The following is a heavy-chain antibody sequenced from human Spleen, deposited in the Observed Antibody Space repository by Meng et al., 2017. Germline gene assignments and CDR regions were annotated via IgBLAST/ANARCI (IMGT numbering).Heavy chain of an antibody. D-gene: IGHD2-15*01. V-gene: IGHV1-2*06. Sequence: QVQLGQSGAEVKEPGASVKVSCKTSGYTFTDYYMHWVRQAPGQGLEWMGRINPNSGGTNYAQKFQGRVTMTRDTSITTAYMELSRLRSDDTAMYYCAIPQDCSGGSCYLDYWGQGTLVTVSS. CDR2: INPNSGGT. J-gene: IGHJ4*02. CDR1: GYTFTDYY. CDR3: AIPQDCSGGSCYLDY.